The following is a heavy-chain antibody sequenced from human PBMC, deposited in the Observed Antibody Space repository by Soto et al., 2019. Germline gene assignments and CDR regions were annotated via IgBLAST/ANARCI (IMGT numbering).Heavy chain of an antibody. Sequence: QITLNESGPTQVKPRQTLTLTCTFSGFSLTTSGVGVGWIRQSPGKAPEWPALIYWDDDKRYSPSLKSRLTTTKDTSKNQVVLTMADLDPADTATYYCAHRVLRTVFGLVTTTAIYFDFWGQGTPVAVSS. CDR3: AHRVLRTVFGLVTTTAIYFDF. J-gene: IGHJ4*02. V-gene: IGHV2-5*02. CDR1: GFSLTTSGVG. D-gene: IGHD3-3*01. CDR2: IYWDDDK.